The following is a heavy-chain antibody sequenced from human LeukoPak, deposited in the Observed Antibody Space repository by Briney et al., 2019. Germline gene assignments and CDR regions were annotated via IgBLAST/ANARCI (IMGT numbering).Heavy chain of an antibody. CDR2: ISSSSSYI. D-gene: IGHD6-6*01. CDR3: ASLLLCYGCSTSSDSFDI. V-gene: IGHV3-21*01. J-gene: IGHJ3*02. CDR1: GFTFSSYS. Sequence: PGGSLRLSCAASGFTFSSYSMNWVRQAPGKGLEWVSSISSSSSYIYYADSVKGRFTITRDNAKNTLFLQMNSLRAEDTAVYYCASLLLCYGCSTSSDSFDIWGQGTMVTVSS.